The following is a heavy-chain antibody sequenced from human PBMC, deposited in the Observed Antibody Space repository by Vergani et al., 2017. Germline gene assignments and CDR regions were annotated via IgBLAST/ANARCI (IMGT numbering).Heavy chain of an antibody. D-gene: IGHD6-13*01. CDR2: IWYDGSNK. Sequence: QVQLVESGGGVVQPGRSLRLSCAASGFTFSSYGMHWVRQAPGKGLEWVAVIWYDGSNKYYADSVKGRFTISRDNSKNTLYLQMNSLRAEDTAVYYCARDCPYSSSWIQNYYYYMDVWGKGP. CDR1: GFTFSSYG. J-gene: IGHJ6*03. CDR3: ARDCPYSSSWIQNYYYYMDV. V-gene: IGHV3-33*01.